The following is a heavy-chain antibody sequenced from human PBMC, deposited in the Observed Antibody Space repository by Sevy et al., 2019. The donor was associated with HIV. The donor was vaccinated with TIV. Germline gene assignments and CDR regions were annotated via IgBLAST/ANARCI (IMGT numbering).Heavy chain of an antibody. D-gene: IGHD1-7*01. V-gene: IGHV3-21*01. CDR2: INSGGDYI. Sequence: GGSLRLSCAASRFTFSSYSMNWVRQAPGKGLEWVSSINSGGDYIYYADSVKGRFTISRDNAKNSLYLQMDSLRAEDTAVYYCAREWTETTTFCPDHWGQGTLVTVSS. CDR3: AREWTETTTFCPDH. J-gene: IGHJ4*02. CDR1: RFTFSSYS.